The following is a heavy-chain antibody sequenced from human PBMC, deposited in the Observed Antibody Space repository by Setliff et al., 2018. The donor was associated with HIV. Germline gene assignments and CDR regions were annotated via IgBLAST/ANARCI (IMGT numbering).Heavy chain of an antibody. CDR3: ARVGDYNFWSGYKYNYYYGMDV. Sequence: GGSLRLSCAASGFTFSNYAMSWVRQAPGKGLEWVSIISASGGSTYYADSVKGRFTISRDNSKNTLYLQMNSLRAEDTAVYYCARVGDYNFWSGYKYNYYYGMDVWGQGTTVTVSS. D-gene: IGHD3-3*01. CDR1: GFTFSNYA. J-gene: IGHJ6*02. CDR2: ISASGGST. V-gene: IGHV3-23*01.